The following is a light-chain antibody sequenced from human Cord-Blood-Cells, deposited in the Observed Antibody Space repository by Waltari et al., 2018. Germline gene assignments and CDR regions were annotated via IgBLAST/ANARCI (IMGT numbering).Light chain of an antibody. CDR2: KAS. V-gene: IGKV1-5*03. J-gene: IGKJ1*01. CDR1: QSISSW. Sequence: DIQMTQSPSTLSASVGDRVTITCRASQSISSWLAWYQQKPGKAPKLLSYKASSLESGVPSRFSGSGSATEFTLTISSLQPDDFATYYCQQYNSYWTFGQGTKVEIK. CDR3: QQYNSYWT.